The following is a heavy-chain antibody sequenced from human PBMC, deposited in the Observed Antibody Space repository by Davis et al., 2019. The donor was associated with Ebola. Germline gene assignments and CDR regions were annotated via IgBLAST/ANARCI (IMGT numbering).Heavy chain of an antibody. Sequence: GGSLRLSCAASGFTFDDYAMHCVRQAPGKGLEWVSGISWNSGSIGYADSVKGRFTISRDNAKNSLYLQMNSLRAEDTALYYCARAGTGGYYFDYWGQGTLVTVSS. CDR3: ARAGTGGYYFDY. CDR2: ISWNSGSI. V-gene: IGHV3-9*01. D-gene: IGHD3-10*01. J-gene: IGHJ4*02. CDR1: GFTFDDYA.